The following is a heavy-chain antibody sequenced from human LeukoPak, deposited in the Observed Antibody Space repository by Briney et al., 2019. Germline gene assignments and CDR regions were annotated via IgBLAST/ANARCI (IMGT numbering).Heavy chain of an antibody. CDR3: ARDGAPYDSSGYYYDY. D-gene: IGHD3-22*01. CDR1: GYTFTSYT. CDR2: INTGSGNT. V-gene: IGHV1-3*04. J-gene: IGHJ4*02. Sequence: ASVKVSCKASGYTFTSYTMHWVRQAPGQRLEWMGWINTGSGNTKYSQEFQGRVTITRDTSASTAYMELSSLRSDDTAVYYCARDGAPYDSSGYYYDYWGQGTLVTVSS.